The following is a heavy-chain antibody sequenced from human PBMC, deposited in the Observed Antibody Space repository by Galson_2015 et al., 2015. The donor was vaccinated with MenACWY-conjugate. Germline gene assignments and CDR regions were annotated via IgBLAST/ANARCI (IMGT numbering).Heavy chain of an antibody. CDR1: GFTFSDYY. J-gene: IGHJ4*02. V-gene: IGHV3-72*01. Sequence: SLRLSCAASGFTFSDYYMDWVRQAPGKGLEWVGRIRNKLYSYTTEYAASLKGRLAISRDDSKNSSHLQLNALKTEDTAVYFYARGGRRDNSGYTYAFAYWGQGTLVTVSS. D-gene: IGHD5-18*01. CDR3: ARGGRRDNSGYTYAFAY. CDR2: IRNKLYSYTT.